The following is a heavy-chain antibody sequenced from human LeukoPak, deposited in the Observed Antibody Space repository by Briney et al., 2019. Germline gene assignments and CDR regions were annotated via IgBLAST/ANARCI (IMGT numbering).Heavy chain of an antibody. Sequence: ASVKVSCKASGYTFTSYGISWVRQAPGQGLEWMGIINPSGGSTSYAQKFQGRVTMTRDTSTSTVYMELSSLRSEDTAVYYCARETAPAHRGFDYWGQGTLVTVSS. D-gene: IGHD2-21*01. V-gene: IGHV1-46*01. CDR1: GYTFTSYG. CDR2: INPSGGST. CDR3: ARETAPAHRGFDY. J-gene: IGHJ4*02.